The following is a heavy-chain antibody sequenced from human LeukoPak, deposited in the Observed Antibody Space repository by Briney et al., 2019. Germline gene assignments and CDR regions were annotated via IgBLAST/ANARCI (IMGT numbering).Heavy chain of an antibody. CDR3: TTWTGGVVVTN. V-gene: IGHV3-15*01. CDR2: IRSQSNGGTT. J-gene: IGHJ4*02. Sequence: PGGSLRLSCAASGFTLTNAWMSWVRQAPGKGLEWVGRIRSQSNGGTTDYAAPVKGRFAISRDDSKNTLYLQMNSLKTEDTAVYYCTTWTGGVVVTNWGQGTLVTVSS. D-gene: IGHD2-2*01. CDR1: GFTLTNAW.